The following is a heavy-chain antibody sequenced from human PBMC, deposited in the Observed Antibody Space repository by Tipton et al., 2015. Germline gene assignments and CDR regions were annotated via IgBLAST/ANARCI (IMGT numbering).Heavy chain of an antibody. Sequence: LRLSCSVSNGSISGYYWSWIRQPAGKGLEWIGRIYSGGSTNYNPSLKSRVTMSVDTSKNQFSLKLSSVTAADTAVYYCARGQDETTSGEYFTHWGQGTLVTVSS. CDR2: IYSGGST. D-gene: IGHD2/OR15-2a*01. CDR3: ARGQDETTSGEYFTH. J-gene: IGHJ1*01. V-gene: IGHV4-4*07. CDR1: NGSISGYY.